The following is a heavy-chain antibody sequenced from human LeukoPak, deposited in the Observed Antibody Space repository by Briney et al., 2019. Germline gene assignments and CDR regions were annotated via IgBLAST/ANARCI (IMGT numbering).Heavy chain of an antibody. CDR3: ARDTRSSYLQYYFDY. CDR1: GYSFTGYY. V-gene: IGHV1-2*02. D-gene: IGHD5-24*01. CDR2: INPNSGVT. J-gene: IGHJ4*02. Sequence: ASVKVSCKSSGYSFTGYYMHWVRQAPGQGLEWMGWINPNSGVTDFAQKFQGRVTMTRDTSISTAYMELSRLGYDDTAVYYCARDTRSSYLQYYFDYWGQGTLVTVSS.